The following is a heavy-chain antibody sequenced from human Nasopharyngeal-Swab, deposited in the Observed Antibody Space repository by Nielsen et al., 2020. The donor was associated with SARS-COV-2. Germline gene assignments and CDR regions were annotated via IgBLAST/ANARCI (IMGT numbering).Heavy chain of an antibody. Sequence: SETLSLTCTVSGGSISNSNYYWGWIRQPPGKGLEWIGTIYYSGNTYYNPSLKSRVTISVDTSKNQFSLKLSSVTAADTAVYYCARDRTYSSGPDYYFDYWGQGTLVTVSS. CDR3: ARDRTYSSGPDYYFDY. CDR2: IYYSGNT. J-gene: IGHJ4*02. CDR1: GGSISNSNYY. V-gene: IGHV4-39*07. D-gene: IGHD6-19*01.